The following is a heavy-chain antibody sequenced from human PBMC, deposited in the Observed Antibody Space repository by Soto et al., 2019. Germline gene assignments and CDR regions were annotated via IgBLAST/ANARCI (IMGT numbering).Heavy chain of an antibody. Sequence: QVQLVESGGGVVQPGRSLRLSCAASGFTFSSYGMHWVRQAPGKGLEWVAVIWYDGSNKYYADSVKGRFTISRDNSKNTLYLQMNSLRAEDTAVYYCARAGSGGIRQVRYYGMDVWGQGTTVTVSS. CDR1: GFTFSSYG. V-gene: IGHV3-33*01. CDR2: IWYDGSNK. CDR3: ARAGSGGIRQVRYYGMDV. D-gene: IGHD2-15*01. J-gene: IGHJ6*02.